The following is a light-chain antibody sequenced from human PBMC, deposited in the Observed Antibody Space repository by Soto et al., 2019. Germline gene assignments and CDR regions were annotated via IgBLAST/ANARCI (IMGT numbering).Light chain of an antibody. CDR1: SGSIASNY. J-gene: IGLJ3*02. Sequence: NFLLTQPHSVSESPGKTVTISCTRSSGSIASNYVQWYQQRPGSAPTTVIYEDNQRPSGVPDRFSGSIDSSSNSASLTVSGLKTEYEADYYCKSYDSSNCVFGGGTKLTVL. V-gene: IGLV6-57*03. CDR2: EDN. CDR3: KSYDSSNCV.